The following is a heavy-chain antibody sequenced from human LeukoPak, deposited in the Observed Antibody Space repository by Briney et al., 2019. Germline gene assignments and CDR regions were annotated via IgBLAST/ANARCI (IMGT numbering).Heavy chain of an antibody. Sequence: GGSLRLSCAASGFTFSSYGMHWVRQAPGKGLEWVAVIWYDGSNKYYADSVKGRFTISRDNSKNTLYLQMNSLRAEDTAVYYCAKEARDGYNDYWGQGTLVTVSS. V-gene: IGHV3-30*02. CDR2: IWYDGSNK. J-gene: IGHJ4*02. CDR1: GFTFSSYG. D-gene: IGHD5-24*01. CDR3: AKEARDGYNDY.